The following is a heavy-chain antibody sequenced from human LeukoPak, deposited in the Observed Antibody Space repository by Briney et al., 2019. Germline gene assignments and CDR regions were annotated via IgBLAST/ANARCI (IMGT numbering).Heavy chain of an antibody. V-gene: IGHV3-49*03. J-gene: IGHJ3*01. D-gene: IGHD5-24*01. CDR1: GFSFGDSA. Sequence: GGSLRLSCTASGFSFGDSALSWFRQAAGKGLEWVGFIRSKTYGGTTEYAACVKGRFTISRDDSKGIAYLQMNSLKPEDAAVYYCVRAVEMAIIGRLYTFDVWGQGTMVTVSS. CDR3: VRAVEMAIIGRLYTFDV. CDR2: IRSKTYGGTT.